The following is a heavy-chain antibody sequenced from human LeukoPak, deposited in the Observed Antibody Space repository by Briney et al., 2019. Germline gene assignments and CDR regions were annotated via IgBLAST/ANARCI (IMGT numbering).Heavy chain of an antibody. D-gene: IGHD6-6*01. CDR1: AGSFSGDY. J-gene: IGHJ4*02. CDR3: ARGRRRGSSSRYFDY. CDR2: NNHSGST. Sequence: SETLSRNCAVHAGSFSGDYWGWIREPPGKGQVWLRENNHSGSTNSNPSLKSRGAISVDTSKIQFSLKLSSVTAADTAVYYCARGRRRGSSSRYFDYWGQGTLVTGSS. V-gene: IGHV4-34*01.